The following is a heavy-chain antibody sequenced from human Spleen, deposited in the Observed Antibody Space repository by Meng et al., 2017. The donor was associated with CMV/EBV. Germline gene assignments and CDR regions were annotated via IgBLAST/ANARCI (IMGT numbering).Heavy chain of an antibody. V-gene: IGHV1-69*02. D-gene: IGHD4-17*01. J-gene: IGHJ2*01. Sequence: KASGGTFSSYTISWVRQAPGQGLEWMGRIIPILGIANYAQKFQGRVTITADKSTSTAYMELSSLRSEDTAVYYCAGGGDYVGYWYFDLWGRGTLVTVSS. CDR3: AGGGDYVGYWYFDL. CDR1: GGTFSSYT. CDR2: IIPILGIA.